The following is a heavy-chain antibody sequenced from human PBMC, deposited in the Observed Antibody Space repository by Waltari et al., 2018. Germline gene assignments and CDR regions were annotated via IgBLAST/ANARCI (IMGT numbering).Heavy chain of an antibody. CDR1: GYSISSGYY. Sequence: QVQLQESGPGLVKPSETLSLTCAVSGYSISSGYYWGWIRQPPGKGLEWIGSIYHSGSNYYNPSLKSRVTISVDTSKNQFSLKLSSVTAADTAVYYCARTSGSYSPWGQGTLVTVSS. D-gene: IGHD1-26*01. V-gene: IGHV4-38-2*01. J-gene: IGHJ5*02. CDR3: ARTSGSYSP. CDR2: IYHSGSN.